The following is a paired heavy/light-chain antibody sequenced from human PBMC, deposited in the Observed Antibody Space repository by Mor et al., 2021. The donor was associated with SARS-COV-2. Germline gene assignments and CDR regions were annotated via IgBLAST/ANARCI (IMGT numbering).Heavy chain of an antibody. CDR3: ARVRAMAGTRGWFDS. J-gene: IGHJ5*01. CDR1: GFNFSDYG. D-gene: IGHD6-19*01. CDR2: ISGSGESF. Sequence: EVRLLESGGGLVQPGGSLRLSCVASGFNFSDYGMNWVRQAPGKGLEWVSGISGSGESFFHTYSVKGRVTISSDKSKNTVYLQLSSLRAEDTAVYYCARVRAMAGTRGWFDSWGQGTLVTVAS. V-gene: IGHV3-23*01.
Light chain of an antibody. V-gene: IGKV1-5*03. CDR2: RAS. J-gene: IGKJ1*01. Sequence: DIQMTQSPSTLSASVGDRVTITCRASQSISTWLAWYQQKPGKAPKLLIYRASTLESDVPSRFSGSGSGAEFTLTISSLQPDDFATYYCQQYNSYSNTFGQGTKVDIK. CDR1: QSISTW. CDR3: QQYNSYSNT.